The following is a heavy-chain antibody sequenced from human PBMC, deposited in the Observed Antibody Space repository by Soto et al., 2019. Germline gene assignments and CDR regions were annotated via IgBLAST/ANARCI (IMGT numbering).Heavy chain of an antibody. J-gene: IGHJ4*02. V-gene: IGHV3-30*18. CDR3: AKDLRFLEWLPKIFDY. Sequence: GGSLRLSCAASGFTFSSYGMHWVRQAPGKGLEWVAVISYDGSNKYYADSVKGRFTISRDNSKNTLYLQMNSLRAEDTAVYYCAKDLRFLEWLPKIFDYWGQGTLVTVSS. D-gene: IGHD3-3*01. CDR1: GFTFSSYG. CDR2: ISYDGSNK.